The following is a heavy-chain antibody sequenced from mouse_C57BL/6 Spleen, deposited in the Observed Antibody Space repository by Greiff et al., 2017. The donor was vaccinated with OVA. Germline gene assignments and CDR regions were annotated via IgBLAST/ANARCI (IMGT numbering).Heavy chain of an antibody. D-gene: IGHD1-1*01. CDR2: IDPETGGT. CDR1: GYTFTDYE. Sequence: QVQLKESGAELVRPGASVTLSCKASGYTFTDYEMPWVKQTPVHGLEWIGAIDPETGGTAYNQKFKGKAILTADKSSSTAYMELRCLTSEDSAVYYCTRDITTVVATDYWGQGTSLTVSS. V-gene: IGHV1-15*01. J-gene: IGHJ2*02. CDR3: TRDITTVVATDY.